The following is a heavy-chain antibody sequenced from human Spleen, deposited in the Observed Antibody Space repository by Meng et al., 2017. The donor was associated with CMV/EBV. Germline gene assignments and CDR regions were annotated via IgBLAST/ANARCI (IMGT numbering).Heavy chain of an antibody. Sequence: ISSGDSYWSWIRQPPGKGLEWIGYIYYSGSTYYNPSLNSRFTISINTSKNQFSLNLRSVTAADAAVYYCATYSYYDSSGYLFDYWGQGTLVTVSS. D-gene: IGHD3-22*01. CDR2: IYYSGST. CDR1: ISSGDSY. CDR3: ATYSYYDSSGYLFDY. V-gene: IGHV4-30-4*01. J-gene: IGHJ4*02.